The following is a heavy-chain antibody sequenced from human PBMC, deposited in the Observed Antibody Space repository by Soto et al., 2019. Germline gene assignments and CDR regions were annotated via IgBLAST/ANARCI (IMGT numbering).Heavy chain of an antibody. D-gene: IGHD2-8*02. V-gene: IGHV3-33*01. CDR3: ARSDCTGPSCYPWPVTSGVDV. CDR1: GFTFNTYG. J-gene: IGHJ6*02. Sequence: QVQLVESGGGVVQPGGSLRLSCTASGFTFNTYGMHWVRQAPGKGLEWVAIIWYDGSNKYYADSVKGRFTISRDYSKNPLYMQMNSLRFEDTAVYYCARSDCTGPSCYPWPVTSGVDVWGQGTTVTVPS. CDR2: IWYDGSNK.